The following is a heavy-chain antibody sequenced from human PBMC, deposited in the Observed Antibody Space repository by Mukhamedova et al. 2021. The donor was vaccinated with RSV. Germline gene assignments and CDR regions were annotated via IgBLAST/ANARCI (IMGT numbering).Heavy chain of an antibody. V-gene: IGHV3-64D*06. CDR2: VSSNGGST. D-gene: IGHD6-19*01. CDR1: TFSSHA. Sequence: TFSSHAMYWVRQVPGKGLTFVSGVSSNGGSTYYTDSVRDRFTISRDNSRNTVYLQMTSLRPEDMAVYYCVKPFTVADQFDSWGQG. CDR3: VKPFTVADQFDS. J-gene: IGHJ4*02.